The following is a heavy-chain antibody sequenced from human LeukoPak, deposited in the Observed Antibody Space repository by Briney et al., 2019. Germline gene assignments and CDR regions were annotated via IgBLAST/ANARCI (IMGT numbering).Heavy chain of an antibody. CDR2: IYYSGIT. CDR3: ARAASSWYFSDY. D-gene: IGHD6-13*01. Sequence: PPETLSLTCTLSGGSIISYYWSGIRQPPGEGLEWIGYIYYSGITNSTPSLKSRVTISVETSKNQFSLKLSSVTAADTAVYYCARAASSWYFSDYWGQGTLVTVSS. V-gene: IGHV4-59*13. J-gene: IGHJ4*02. CDR1: GGSIISYY.